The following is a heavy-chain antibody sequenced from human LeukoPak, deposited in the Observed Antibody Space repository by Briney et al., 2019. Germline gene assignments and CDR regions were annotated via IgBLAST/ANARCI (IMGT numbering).Heavy chain of an antibody. J-gene: IGHJ4*02. V-gene: IGHV3-30-3*02. Sequence: GGSLRLSCAASGFTFSSYAMHWVRQAPGKGLEWVAVISYDGSNKYYADSVKGRFTISRDNSKNTLYLQMNSLRAEDTAVYYCAKTAPRTYGGGGDKTLDYWGQGTLVTVSS. CDR1: GFTFSSYA. CDR3: AKTAPRTYGGGGDKTLDY. D-gene: IGHD4-23*01. CDR2: ISYDGSNK.